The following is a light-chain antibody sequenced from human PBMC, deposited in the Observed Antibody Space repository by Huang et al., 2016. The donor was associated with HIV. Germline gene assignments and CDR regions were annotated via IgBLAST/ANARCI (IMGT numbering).Light chain of an antibody. J-gene: IGKJ2*01. CDR1: QRVSSD. CDR2: GAS. CDR3: QQYSNWPRT. V-gene: IGKV3-15*01. Sequence: EIVMTQSPATLSVSPGDRVTLSCRASQRVSSDLAWYQQRPGQAPRLLIYGASTRATGIPARFSGSGSGTEFTLTISSLQSEDVAVYYCQQYSNWPRTFGLGTKLDIK.